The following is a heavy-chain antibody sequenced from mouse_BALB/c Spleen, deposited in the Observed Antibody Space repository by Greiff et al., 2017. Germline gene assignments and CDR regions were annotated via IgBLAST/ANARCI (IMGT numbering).Heavy chain of an antibody. Sequence: EVQVVESGGGLVQPGGSRKLSCAASGFTFSDYGMAWVRQAPGKGPEWVAFISNLAYSIYYADTVTGRFTISRENAKNTLYLEMSSLRSEDTAMYYCARLLGAYWGQGTLVTVSA. CDR3: ARLLGAY. CDR2: ISNLAYSI. J-gene: IGHJ3*01. V-gene: IGHV5-15*02. D-gene: IGHD4-1*01. CDR1: GFTFSDYG.